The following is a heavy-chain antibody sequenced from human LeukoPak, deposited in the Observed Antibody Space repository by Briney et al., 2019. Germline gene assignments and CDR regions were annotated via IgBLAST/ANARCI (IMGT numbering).Heavy chain of an antibody. Sequence: SETLSLTCTVSGYSISSGYYWGWIRQPPGKGLEWIGSIYHSGSTYYNPSLKSRVTISVDTSKNQFSLKLSSVTAADTAVYYCARDNFSRETNILTGGNWFDPWGQGTLVTVSS. CDR2: IYHSGST. J-gene: IGHJ5*02. D-gene: IGHD3-9*01. CDR3: ARDNFSRETNILTGGNWFDP. V-gene: IGHV4-38-2*02. CDR1: GYSISSGYY.